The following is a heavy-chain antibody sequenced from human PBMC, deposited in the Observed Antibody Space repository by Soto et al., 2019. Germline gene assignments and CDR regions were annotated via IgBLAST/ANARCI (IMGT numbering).Heavy chain of an antibody. Sequence: EVQLLESGGDLIQPGGSRRLPCAASGLPFKFIAMTWFPKPPGKGLEWVSAISRYGDFTYYADSVEGRFTISRDNSKNTLYLQMNSLRAEDTAVYYCAKDRYLDHDSRGYLFDNWGQGTLVTVSS. CDR3: AKDRYLDHDSRGYLFDN. D-gene: IGHD3-22*01. CDR1: GLPFKFIA. CDR2: ISRYGDFT. J-gene: IGHJ4*02. V-gene: IGHV3-23*01.